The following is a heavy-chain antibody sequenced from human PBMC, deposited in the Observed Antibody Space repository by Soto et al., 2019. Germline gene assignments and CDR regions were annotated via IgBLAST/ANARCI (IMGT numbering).Heavy chain of an antibody. V-gene: IGHV6-1*01. D-gene: IGHD6-19*01. Sequence: SQTLSLTCAISGDSVSSNSAAWNWIRQSPSRGLEWLGRTYYRSKWYNDYAVSVKSRITINPDTSKNQFSLQLNSVTPEDTAVCYCARTPPLSSGYSSEKFDPWGQGTLVTVSS. CDR1: GDSVSSNSAA. CDR2: TYYRSKWYN. CDR3: ARTPPLSSGYSSEKFDP. J-gene: IGHJ5*02.